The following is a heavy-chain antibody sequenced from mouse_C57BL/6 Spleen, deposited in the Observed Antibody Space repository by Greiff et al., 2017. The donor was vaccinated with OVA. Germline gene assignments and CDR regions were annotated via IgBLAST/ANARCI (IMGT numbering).Heavy chain of an antibody. V-gene: IGHV8-8*01. CDR3: ARMGRYGNYYWYFDV. CDR2: IWWDDDK. J-gene: IGHJ1*03. Sequence: QVTLKVSGPGILQPSQTLSLTCSFSGFSLSTFGMGVGWIRQPSGKGLEWLAHIWWDDDKYYNPALKSRLTISKATATNQVFLKIANVDTADTATYYCARMGRYGNYYWYFDVWGTGTTVTVSS. CDR1: GFSLSTFGMG. D-gene: IGHD2-1*01.